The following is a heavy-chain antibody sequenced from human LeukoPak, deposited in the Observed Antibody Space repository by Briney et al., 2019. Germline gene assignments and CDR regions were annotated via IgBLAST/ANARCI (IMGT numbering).Heavy chain of an antibody. V-gene: IGHV3-23*01. CDR3: AKALLGSGAFDI. CDR2: ISGSGGST. D-gene: IGHD5-12*01. J-gene: IGHJ3*02. CDR1: GFTFSSYA. Sequence: GGSLRLSCAASGFTFSSYAMSWVRQAPGKGLEWVSAISGSGGSTYYADSVKGRFTISRDNSKNTLYLQMNSLRAEDTAVCYCAKALLGSGAFDIWGQGTMVTVSS.